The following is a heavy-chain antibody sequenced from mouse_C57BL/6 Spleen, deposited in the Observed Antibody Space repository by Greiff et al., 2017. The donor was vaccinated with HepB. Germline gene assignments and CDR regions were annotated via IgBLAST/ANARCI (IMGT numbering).Heavy chain of an antibody. V-gene: IGHV1-26*01. CDR1: GYTFTDYY. Sequence: EVQLQQSGPELVKPGASVKISCKASGYTFTDYYMNWVKQSHGKSLEWIGDINPNNGGTSYNQKFKGKATLTVDKSSSTAYMELRSLTSEDSAVYYCAREDYGSEAYWGQGTLVTVSA. CDR3: AREDYGSEAY. J-gene: IGHJ3*01. D-gene: IGHD1-1*01. CDR2: INPNNGGT.